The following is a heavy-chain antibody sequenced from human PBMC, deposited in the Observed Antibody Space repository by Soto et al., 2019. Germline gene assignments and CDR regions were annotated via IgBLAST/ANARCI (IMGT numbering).Heavy chain of an antibody. J-gene: IGHJ6*02. CDR3: ARDSGCSGGSCYPALPYYYYYYGMDV. D-gene: IGHD2-15*01. Sequence: SETLSLTCAVSGGSISSSNWWSWVRQPPGKGLEWIGEIYHSGSTNYNPSLKSRVTISVDKSKNQFSLKLSSVTAADTAVYYCARDSGCSGGSCYPALPYYYYYYGMDVWGQGTTVTVSS. V-gene: IGHV4-4*02. CDR2: IYHSGST. CDR1: GGSISSSNW.